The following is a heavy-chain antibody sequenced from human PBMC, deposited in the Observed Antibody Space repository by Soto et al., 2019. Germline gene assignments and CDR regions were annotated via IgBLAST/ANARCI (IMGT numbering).Heavy chain of an antibody. Sequence: SQTLSLTCAISGDSVSSNSAAWNWIRQSPSRGLEWLGRTYYRSKWYNDYAVSVKSRITINSDTSKNQFSLQLNSVTPEDTAVYYCAREPTIFGVVITGYYYYYGMDVWGQGTTVTVSS. J-gene: IGHJ6*02. CDR1: GDSVSSNSAA. CDR3: AREPTIFGVVITGYYYYYGMDV. CDR2: TYYRSKWYN. D-gene: IGHD3-3*01. V-gene: IGHV6-1*01.